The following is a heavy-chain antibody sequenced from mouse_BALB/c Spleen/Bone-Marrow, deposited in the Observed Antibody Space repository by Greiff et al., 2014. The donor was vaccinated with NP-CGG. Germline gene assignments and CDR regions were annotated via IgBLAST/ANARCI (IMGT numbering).Heavy chain of an antibody. V-gene: IGHV10-1*02. CDR1: GFTLNTYA. CDR3: VRPHYYGSSYRYAMDY. CDR2: IRSKSNNYAT. Sequence: EVHLVESGGGLVQPKGSLKLSCAASGFTLNTYAMNWVRQAPGKGLEWVARIRSKSNNYATYYADSVKDRFTISRDDSQSMLYLQMNNLKTEDTAMYYCVRPHYYGSSYRYAMDYWGQGTSVTVSS. J-gene: IGHJ4*01. D-gene: IGHD1-1*01.